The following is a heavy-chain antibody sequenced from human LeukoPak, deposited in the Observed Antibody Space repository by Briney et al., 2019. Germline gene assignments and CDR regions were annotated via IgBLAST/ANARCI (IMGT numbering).Heavy chain of an antibody. J-gene: IGHJ4*02. V-gene: IGHV3-21*01. CDR2: ISSSSSYI. D-gene: IGHD4-17*01. CDR1: GFTFSSYS. Sequence: GGSLRLSCAASGFTFSSYSLNWVRQAPGKGLEWVSSISSSSSYIYYADSVKGRFTISRDNAKNSLYLQMNSLRAEDTAVYYCARVPLTTVTTDFDYWGQGTLVTVSS. CDR3: ARVPLTTVTTDFDY.